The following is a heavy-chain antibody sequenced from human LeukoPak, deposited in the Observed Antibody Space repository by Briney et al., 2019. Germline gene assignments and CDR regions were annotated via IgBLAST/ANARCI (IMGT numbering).Heavy chain of an antibody. CDR2: INHSGST. CDR1: GGSFSGYY. Sequence: SETLSLTCAVYGGSFSGYYWSWIRQPPGKGLEWIGEINHSGSTNYNPSLKSRVTTSVDTSKNQFSLKLSSVTAADTAVYYCARAGGIPDYYDSSGYYNYWGQGTLVTVSS. CDR3: ARAGGIPDYYDSSGYYNY. D-gene: IGHD3-22*01. J-gene: IGHJ4*02. V-gene: IGHV4-34*01.